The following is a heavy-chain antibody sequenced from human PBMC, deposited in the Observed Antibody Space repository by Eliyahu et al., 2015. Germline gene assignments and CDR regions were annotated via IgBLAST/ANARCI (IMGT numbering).Heavy chain of an antibody. J-gene: IGHJ4*02. V-gene: IGHV3-74*01. Sequence: EVQLVESGGGLVQPGGSLRLSCAASGFTFSSYWMHWVRQAPGKGLVGVSRIDTDVSRTDYADSVKGRFTISRDNAKNTLYLQMNSLRAEDTAVYYCVRDLPTVPALFDYWGQGTPVTVSS. CDR1: GFTFSSYW. CDR3: VRDLPTVPALFDY. CDR2: IDTDVSRT.